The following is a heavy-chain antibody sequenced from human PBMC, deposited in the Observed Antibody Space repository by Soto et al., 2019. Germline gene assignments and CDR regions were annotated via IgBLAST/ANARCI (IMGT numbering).Heavy chain of an antibody. Sequence: SETLSLTCTVSGGSISSYYWSWIRQPPGKGLEWIGYIYYSGSTNYNPSLKSRVTISVDTSKNQFSLKLSSVTAADTAVYYCARDSGITSDYPSMRFDPWGQGTLVTVSS. V-gene: IGHV4-59*01. CDR3: ARDSGITSDYPSMRFDP. CDR2: IYYSGST. J-gene: IGHJ5*02. CDR1: GGSISSYY. D-gene: IGHD4-17*01.